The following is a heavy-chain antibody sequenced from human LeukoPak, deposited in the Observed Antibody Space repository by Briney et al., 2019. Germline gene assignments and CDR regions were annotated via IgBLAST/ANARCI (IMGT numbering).Heavy chain of an antibody. CDR2: INHTGST. Sequence: SETLSLTCAIYGGSFSGYYWSWIRQPPGKGLEWIGEINHTGSTNYNPSLKSRVTISVDTSKNQFSLKLSSVTAADTAVYYCARVSYYFYMDVWGKGTTVTVSS. V-gene: IGHV4-34*01. J-gene: IGHJ6*03. CDR3: ARVSYYFYMDV. CDR1: GGSFSGYY.